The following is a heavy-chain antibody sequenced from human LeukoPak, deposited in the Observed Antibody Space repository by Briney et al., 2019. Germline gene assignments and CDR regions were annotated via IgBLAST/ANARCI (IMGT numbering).Heavy chain of an antibody. CDR3: ARDPATVAPALYYFDY. D-gene: IGHD4-17*01. V-gene: IGHV3-33*01. J-gene: IGHJ4*02. Sequence: GGSLRLSCAASGFTFSSYGMHRVRQAPGKGLEWVAVIWYDGSNKYYADSVKGRFTISRDNSKNTLYLQMNSLRAEDTAVYYCARDPATVAPALYYFDYWGQGTLVTVSS. CDR2: IWYDGSNK. CDR1: GFTFSSYG.